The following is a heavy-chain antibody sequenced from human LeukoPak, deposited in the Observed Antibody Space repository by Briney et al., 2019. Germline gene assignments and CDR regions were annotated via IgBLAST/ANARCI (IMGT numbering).Heavy chain of an antibody. Sequence: GGSLRLSCAASGFIFSDYYMSWIRQAPGKGLEWVSYISSSGSTMYYTDSVKGRFTISRDNAKDSLYLQMNSLRAEDTAVYYCARVNYGEAFDIWGQGTMVTVSS. J-gene: IGHJ3*02. D-gene: IGHD4-17*01. CDR1: GFIFSDYY. CDR2: ISSSGSTM. V-gene: IGHV3-11*04. CDR3: ARVNYGEAFDI.